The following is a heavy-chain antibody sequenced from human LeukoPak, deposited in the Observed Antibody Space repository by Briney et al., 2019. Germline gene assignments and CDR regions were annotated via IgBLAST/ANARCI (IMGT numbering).Heavy chain of an antibody. D-gene: IGHD1-20*01. CDR2: IYYSGST. V-gene: IGHV4-59*01. J-gene: IGHJ4*02. Sequence: SETLSLTCTVCGGSISSYYWSWIRQPPGKGLEWIGYIYYSGSTNYNPSLKSRVTISVDTSKNQFSLKLGSVTAADTAVYYCARDPYNWNYFDYWGQGTLVTVSS. CDR3: ARDPYNWNYFDY. CDR1: GGSISSYY.